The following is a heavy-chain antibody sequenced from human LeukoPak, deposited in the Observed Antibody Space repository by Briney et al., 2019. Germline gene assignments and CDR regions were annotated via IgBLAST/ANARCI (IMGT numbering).Heavy chain of an antibody. CDR1: GFTFTSSA. V-gene: IGHV1-58*02. J-gene: IGHJ4*02. D-gene: IGHD3-10*01. Sequence: SVKVSCKASGFTFTSSAMQWVRQARGQRLEWIGWIVVGSGNTNYAQKFQGRVTITADKSTSTAYMELSSLRSEDTAVYYCARESAYGSGSYYFDYWGQGTLVTVSS. CDR3: ARESAYGSGSYYFDY. CDR2: IVVGSGNT.